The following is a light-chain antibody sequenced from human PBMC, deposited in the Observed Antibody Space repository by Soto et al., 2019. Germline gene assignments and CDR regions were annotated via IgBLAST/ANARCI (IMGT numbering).Light chain of an antibody. CDR1: SSDVGDYNY. Sequence: QSVLTQPASVSGSPGQPITISCTGTSSDVGDYNYVSWYQLHPGKAPKLMIYEVNNRPSGVSHRFSGSKSGNTASLTFSGLQPEDEADYYCSSYASSGAVVFGGGTKVTVL. J-gene: IGLJ3*02. V-gene: IGLV2-14*01. CDR2: EVN. CDR3: SSYASSGAVV.